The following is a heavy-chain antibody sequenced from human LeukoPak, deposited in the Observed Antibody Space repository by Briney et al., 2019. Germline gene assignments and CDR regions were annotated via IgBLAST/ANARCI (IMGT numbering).Heavy chain of an antibody. CDR3: ARVYYGSGSLHYYYYYMDV. Sequence: GGSLRLSCAASGFTLSSNYMSWVRQAPGKGLEWVSVIYSGGRTYYADSVKGRFTISRDNSKNTLFPQMNSLRVEDTAVYFCARVYYGSGSLHYYYYYMDVWGKGTTVTISS. CDR2: IYSGGRT. J-gene: IGHJ6*03. V-gene: IGHV3-53*01. D-gene: IGHD3-10*01. CDR1: GFTLSSNY.